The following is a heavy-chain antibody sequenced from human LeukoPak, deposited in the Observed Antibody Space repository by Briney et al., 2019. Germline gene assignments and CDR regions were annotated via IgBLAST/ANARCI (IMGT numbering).Heavy chain of an antibody. V-gene: IGHV4-61*01. CDR3: TRTYSSSSIDY. CDR1: GGSVSSGSYY. CDR2: IYNSVRT. Sequence: PSETLSLTCIVSGGSVSSGSYYWSWIRQPPGKGLEWIGYIYNSVRTNYNPSLKSRVTISVDTSKNQLSLKLSSVTAADTAVYYCTRTYSSSSIDYWGQGALVTVSS. J-gene: IGHJ4*02. D-gene: IGHD6-6*01.